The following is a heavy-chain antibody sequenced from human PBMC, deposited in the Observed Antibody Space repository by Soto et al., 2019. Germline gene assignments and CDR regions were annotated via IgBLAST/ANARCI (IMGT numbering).Heavy chain of an antibody. CDR2: ISGSGGST. Sequence: EVQLLESGGGLVQPGGSLRLSCAASGFTFSSYAMSWVRQAPGKGLEWVSAISGSGGSTYYADSVKGRFTISRDNSKNPLYLQMNSLGAGDTAVNYCAKGFRPTARGAFDIWGRGRIVIVST. D-gene: IGHD1-26*01. CDR1: GFTFSSYA. CDR3: AKGFRPTARGAFDI. J-gene: IGHJ3*02. V-gene: IGHV3-23*01.